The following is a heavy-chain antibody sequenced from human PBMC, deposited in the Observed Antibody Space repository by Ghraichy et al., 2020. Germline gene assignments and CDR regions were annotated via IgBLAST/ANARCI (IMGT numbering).Heavy chain of an antibody. Sequence: GGSLRLSCAVSRFTFSDYAMTWVRQAPGKGLEWVSTITGGGYSTYYADSVKGRFTISRDNSKSTLYLQMNSLRAEDTAIYYCAKSRNGFGEKNAFDIWGQGTMVTVSS. CDR3: AKSRNGFGEKNAFDI. CDR2: ITGGGYST. CDR1: RFTFSDYA. V-gene: IGHV3-23*01. J-gene: IGHJ3*02. D-gene: IGHD3-10*01.